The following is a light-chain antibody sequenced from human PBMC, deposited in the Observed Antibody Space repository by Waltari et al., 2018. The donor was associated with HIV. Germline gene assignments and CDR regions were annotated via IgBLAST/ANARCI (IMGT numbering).Light chain of an antibody. CDR1: HPNIGTTP. J-gene: IGLJ3*02. CDR3: ATWDDSLIWV. Sequence: VLTQPPSASGPPGPGAPLSCSGSHPNIGTTPVHWYQPLPGMAPKLLIYRNNRRPPGIPDRFSGSRSGTSASLAISGLRSEDEADYYCATWDDSLIWVFGGGTKLTVL. V-gene: IGLV1-47*01. CDR2: RNN.